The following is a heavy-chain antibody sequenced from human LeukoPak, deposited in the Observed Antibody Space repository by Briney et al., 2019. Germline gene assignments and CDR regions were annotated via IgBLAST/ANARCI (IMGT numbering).Heavy chain of an antibody. J-gene: IGHJ4*02. Sequence: GGSLRLSCAASGFTFSSYAMSWVRQAPGKELEWVSAISGSGGSTYYADSVKGRFTISRDNSKNTLYLQMNSLRAEDTAVYYCATDLEVAARPNYFDYWGQGTLVTVSS. CDR2: ISGSGGST. D-gene: IGHD6-6*01. V-gene: IGHV3-23*01. CDR3: ATDLEVAARPNYFDY. CDR1: GFTFSSYA.